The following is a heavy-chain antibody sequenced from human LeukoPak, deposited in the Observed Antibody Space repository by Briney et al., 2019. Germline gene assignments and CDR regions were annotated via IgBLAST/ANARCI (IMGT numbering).Heavy chain of an antibody. V-gene: IGHV4-34*01. CDR1: GGSFSGYY. CDR3: ASHSYSSSGYVDV. CDR2: INHSGST. D-gene: IGHD6-13*01. Sequence: SETLSRTCAVYGGSFSGYYWSWVRQPPGKGLEWIGEINHSGSTNYNPSLKSRVTISVDTSKNQFSLKLSSVTAADTAVYYCASHSYSSSGYVDVWGKGTTVTVSS. J-gene: IGHJ6*03.